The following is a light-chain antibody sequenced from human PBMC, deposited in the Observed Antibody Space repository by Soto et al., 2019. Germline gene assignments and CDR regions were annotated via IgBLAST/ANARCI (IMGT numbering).Light chain of an antibody. V-gene: IGKV3-15*01. CDR1: QRVGSA. CDR3: RQYERWPPLT. Sequence: EIVMTQSPASLSVSPGERVTLSCRASQRVGSALARYQQKSGQPPRLLIYGASTRATGIPARFSGSGSGTEFTLTINDLQSEDFAVYYCRQYERWPPLTFGGGTNVDIK. J-gene: IGKJ4*01. CDR2: GAS.